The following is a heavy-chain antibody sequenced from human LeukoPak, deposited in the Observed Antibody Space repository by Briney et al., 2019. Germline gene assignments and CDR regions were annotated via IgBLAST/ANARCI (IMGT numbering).Heavy chain of an antibody. D-gene: IGHD3-22*01. J-gene: IGHJ4*02. CDR3: ARDKSVYYDTSGSRFDY. V-gene: IGHV3-7*01. Sequence: GGSLRLSCAASQFTFSSYWMSWVRQAPGKGLKWVANINQYGSEKYYVDSVKGRFTISRDNAKNSLYLQMNSLRAEDTAVYYCARDKSVYYDTSGSRFDYWGQGTLVTVSS. CDR2: INQYGSEK. CDR1: QFTFSSYW.